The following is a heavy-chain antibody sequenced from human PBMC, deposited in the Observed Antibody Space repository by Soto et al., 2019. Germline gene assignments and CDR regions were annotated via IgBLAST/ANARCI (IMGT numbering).Heavy chain of an antibody. V-gene: IGHV3-21*01. D-gene: IGHD3-10*01. CDR3: ARGRSLRPTSPFRPQFGRSCFDP. Sequence: GGSLRLSCAASGFTFSSYSMNWVRQAPGKGLEWVSSISSSSSYIYYADSVKGRFTISRDNAKNSLYLQMNSLGAADTAVYYCARGRSLRPTSPFRPQFGRSCFDPWGQGTLVTVSS. CDR1: GFTFSSYS. J-gene: IGHJ5*02. CDR2: ISSSSSYI.